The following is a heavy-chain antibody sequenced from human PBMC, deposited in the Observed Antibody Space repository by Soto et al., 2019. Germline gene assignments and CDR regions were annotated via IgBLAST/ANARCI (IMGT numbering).Heavy chain of an antibody. Sequence: SVKVSCKASGGTFSSYTISWVRQAPGQGLEWMGRIIPILGIANYAQKFQGRVTITADKSTSTAYMELSSLRSEDTAVYYCASYADCSGGSCYSYYYYYMDVWGKGTTVTVSS. V-gene: IGHV1-69*02. CDR1: GGTFSSYT. CDR3: ASYADCSGGSCYSYYYYYMDV. J-gene: IGHJ6*03. D-gene: IGHD2-15*01. CDR2: IIPILGIA.